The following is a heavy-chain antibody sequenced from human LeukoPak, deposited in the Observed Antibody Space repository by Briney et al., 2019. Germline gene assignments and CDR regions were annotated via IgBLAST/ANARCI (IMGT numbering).Heavy chain of an antibody. V-gene: IGHV4-34*01. J-gene: IGHJ4*02. CDR3: ARGPYYYDSSGYYPPRD. Sequence: SETLSLTCAVYGGSFSGYYWSWIRQPPGKGLEWIGEINHSGSTDYNPSLKSRVTISVDTSKNQFSLKLSSVTAADTAVYYCARGPYYYDSSGYYPPRDWGQGTLVTVSS. CDR2: INHSGST. D-gene: IGHD3-22*01. CDR1: GGSFSGYY.